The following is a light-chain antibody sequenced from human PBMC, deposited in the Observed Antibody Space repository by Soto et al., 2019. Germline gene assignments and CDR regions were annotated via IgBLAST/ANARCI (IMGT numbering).Light chain of an antibody. CDR1: QNINSSY. Sequence: EIVLTQSPGTLSLSPGERATLSCRASQNINSSYLAWYQQKPGQAPRLLIYGASSRATGIPDRFSGSGSGTDFTLTISRLEPEDFAVYYCQQYGSSPLYTLGQGTKLEIK. J-gene: IGKJ2*01. CDR3: QQYGSSPLYT. V-gene: IGKV3-20*01. CDR2: GAS.